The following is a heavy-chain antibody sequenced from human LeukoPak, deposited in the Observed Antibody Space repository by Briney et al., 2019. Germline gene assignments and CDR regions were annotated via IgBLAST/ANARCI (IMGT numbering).Heavy chain of an antibody. Sequence: SETLSLTCTVSGYSISSGYYWGWIRQPPGKGLEWIGSIYHSGTTYYNPSLKSRVTVSLDTSKNQFSLKLSSVTAADTAVYYCARGPVRGVIDLDYWGQGTLVTVSS. V-gene: IGHV4-38-2*02. CDR1: GYSISSGYY. CDR2: IYHSGTT. CDR3: ARGPVRGVIDLDY. D-gene: IGHD3-10*01. J-gene: IGHJ4*02.